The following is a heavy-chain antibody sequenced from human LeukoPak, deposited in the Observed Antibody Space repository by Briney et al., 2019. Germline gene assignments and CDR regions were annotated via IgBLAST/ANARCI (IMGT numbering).Heavy chain of an antibody. CDR3: ARVLSLGHFDY. CDR1: GGSISSSSYY. J-gene: IGHJ4*02. CDR2: IYYSGST. Sequence: SETLSLTCTVSGGSISSSSYYWGWIRQPPGKGLEWIGYIYYSGSTNYNPSLKSRVTISVDTSKNQFSLKLSSVTAADTAVYYCARVLSLGHFDYWGQGTLVTVSS. V-gene: IGHV4-61*05. D-gene: IGHD3-3*02.